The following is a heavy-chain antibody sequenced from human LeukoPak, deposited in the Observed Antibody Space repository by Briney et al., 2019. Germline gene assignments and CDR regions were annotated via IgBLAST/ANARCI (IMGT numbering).Heavy chain of an antibody. CDR1: GYTFTSYY. CDR3: ARGPGLMSGYFH. D-gene: IGHD3-3*01. CDR2: ISGYNGNT. V-gene: IGHV1-18*04. J-gene: IGHJ4*02. Sequence: ASVKVSCKASGYTFTSYYMHWVRQAPGQGLEWMGWISGYNGNTNYAQKFQGRVTITADESTSTAYMELSSLRSEDTAVYYCARGPGLMSGYFHWGQGTLVTVSS.